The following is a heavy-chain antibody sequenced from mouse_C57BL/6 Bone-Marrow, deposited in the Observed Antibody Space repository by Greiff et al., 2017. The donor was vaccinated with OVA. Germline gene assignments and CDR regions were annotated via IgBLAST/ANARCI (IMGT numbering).Heavy chain of an antibody. Sequence: DVMLVESGGGLVKPGGSLKLSCAASGFTFSSYAMSWVRQTPEKRLEWVATISDGGSYTYYPDNVKGRFTISRDNAKNNLYLQMSHLKSEDTAMYYCARAGLAYWGQGTLVTVSA. CDR1: GFTFSSYA. D-gene: IGHD2-4*01. CDR3: ARAGLAY. CDR2: ISDGGSYT. J-gene: IGHJ3*01. V-gene: IGHV5-4*03.